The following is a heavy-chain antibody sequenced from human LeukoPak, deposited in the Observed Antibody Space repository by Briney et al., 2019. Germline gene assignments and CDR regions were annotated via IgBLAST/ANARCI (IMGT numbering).Heavy chain of an antibody. CDR2: ISSSSSFM. J-gene: IGHJ4*02. D-gene: IGHD2-21*01. CDR1: GFTFSSYS. Sequence: GGSLRLSCTVSGFTFSSYSLNWVRQAPGKGLEWVSFISSSSSFMYYADLVKRRFTMSRDNAKNALYLQMNSLRAEDTAVYYCVRVDHSLGKTYFDYWGQGTLVIVSS. V-gene: IGHV3-21*01. CDR3: VRVDHSLGKTYFDY.